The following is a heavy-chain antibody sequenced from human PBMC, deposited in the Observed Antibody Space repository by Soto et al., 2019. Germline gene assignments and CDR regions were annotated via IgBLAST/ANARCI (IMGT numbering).Heavy chain of an antibody. V-gene: IGHV3-23*01. Sequence: EVQLLESGGGLVQRGGSLRLSCAASGFTFSSYAMSWVRQAPGKGLEWVSAISGTGDVTYYAASVKGRFTISRDNSKNTLYLHMNSLRAEDTAVYYCAKPRIYRGWYYFDHWGQGTLVTVSS. D-gene: IGHD6-19*01. CDR2: ISGTGDVT. J-gene: IGHJ4*02. CDR1: GFTFSSYA. CDR3: AKPRIYRGWYYFDH.